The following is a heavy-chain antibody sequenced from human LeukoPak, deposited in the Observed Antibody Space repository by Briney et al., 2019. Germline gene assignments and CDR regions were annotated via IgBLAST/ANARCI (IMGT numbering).Heavy chain of an antibody. D-gene: IGHD5-18*01. J-gene: IGHJ3*02. CDR1: GGSISTYY. V-gene: IGHV4-59*01. Sequence: SETLSLTCTVSGGSISTYYWSWIRQPPGKGLEWIAYIDYRGSTTYNPSLRSRVTISVDTSRNQFSLKLYSVTAADTAVYCCARSRSGYSYDHAAFEIWGQGTMVTVSS. CDR3: ARSRSGYSYDHAAFEI. CDR2: IDYRGST.